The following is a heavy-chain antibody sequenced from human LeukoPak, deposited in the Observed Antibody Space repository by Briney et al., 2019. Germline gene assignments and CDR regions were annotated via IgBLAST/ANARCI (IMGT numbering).Heavy chain of an antibody. V-gene: IGHV4-39*01. J-gene: IGHJ6*03. D-gene: IGHD3-10*01. CDR2: VHYSGST. CDR3: ARQLYVSGSYYAPMDV. CDR1: GGSISSSSYF. Sequence: SETLSLTCTVSGGSISSSSYFWGWIRQPPGKGLEWIASVHYSGSTYYNPSLKSRLTISVDTSKNQFSLELSSVTAADTALYFCARQLYVSGSYYAPMDVWGKGTTVTISS.